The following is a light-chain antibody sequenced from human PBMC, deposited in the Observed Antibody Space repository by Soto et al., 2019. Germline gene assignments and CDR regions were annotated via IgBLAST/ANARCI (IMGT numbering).Light chain of an antibody. Sequence: QAALTQPRSVSGSPGQSVTVSCTGTSRDVGIYNYVSWYQQRPGTAPKVMIYDVTKRPSGVPDRFSGSKSANTASLTISGLQAEDEADYYCSSYTSSSKVVFGGGTKLTVL. CDR1: SRDVGIYNY. J-gene: IGLJ2*01. CDR3: SSYTSSSKVV. V-gene: IGLV2-18*02. CDR2: DVT.